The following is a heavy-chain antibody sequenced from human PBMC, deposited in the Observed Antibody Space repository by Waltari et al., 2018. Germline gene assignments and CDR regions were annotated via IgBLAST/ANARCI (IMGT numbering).Heavy chain of an antibody. Sequence: QVQLVQSGAEVKKPGASVKVSCKASGYTFTGYYMHWVRRAPGQGLEWMGWINPNSGGTNYAQKFQGRVTMTRDTSISTAYMELSRLRSDDTAVYYCARSVYDYVWGSYSFDYWGQGTLVTVSS. D-gene: IGHD3-16*01. J-gene: IGHJ4*02. CDR1: GYTFTGYY. CDR2: INPNSGGT. CDR3: ARSVYDYVWGSYSFDY. V-gene: IGHV1-2*02.